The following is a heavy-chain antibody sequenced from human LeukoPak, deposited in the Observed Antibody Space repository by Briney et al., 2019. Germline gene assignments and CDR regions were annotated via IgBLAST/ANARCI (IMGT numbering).Heavy chain of an antibody. J-gene: IGHJ3*02. CDR1: GGSISSYY. D-gene: IGHD6-13*01. CDR3: ARDIAAAGRDDAFDI. V-gene: IGHV4-59*01. CDR2: IYYTGIT. Sequence: SETLSLTCTVSGGSISSYYWSWIRQPPGKGLEWIGYIYYTGITNYNPSLKSRVTISVDTSKNQFSLKLSSVTAADTAVYYCARDIAAAGRDDAFDIWGQGTMVTVSS.